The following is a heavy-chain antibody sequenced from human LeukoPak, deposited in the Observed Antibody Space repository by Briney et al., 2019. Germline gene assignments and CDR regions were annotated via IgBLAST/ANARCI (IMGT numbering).Heavy chain of an antibody. D-gene: IGHD5-18*01. J-gene: IGHJ4*02. CDR1: GDSISSYY. CDR3: ARGQRNTDFRYFDY. Sequence: PSETLSLTCTVSGDSISSYYWTWIRQSPGKGLEWIGYIYNSGSTNYNPSLKSRVTISVDTSKNQVSLKLSSVTAADTAVYYCARGQRNTDFRYFDYWGQGTLVTVSS. V-gene: IGHV4-59*01. CDR2: IYNSGST.